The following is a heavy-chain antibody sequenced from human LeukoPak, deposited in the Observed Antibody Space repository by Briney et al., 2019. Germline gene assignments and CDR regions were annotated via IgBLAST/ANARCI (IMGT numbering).Heavy chain of an antibody. Sequence: TSETLYLTCTVSGGSISSYYWSWIRQPPGKGLEWIGYIYYSGSTNYNPSLKSRVTISVDTSKNQFSLKLSSVTAADTAVYYCERGLDWFDPWGQGTLVTVSS. J-gene: IGHJ5*02. CDR1: GGSISSYY. CDR2: IYYSGST. V-gene: IGHV4-59*01. CDR3: ERGLDWFDP.